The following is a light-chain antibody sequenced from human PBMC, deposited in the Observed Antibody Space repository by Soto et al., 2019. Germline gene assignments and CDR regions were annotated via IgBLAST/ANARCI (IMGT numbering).Light chain of an antibody. CDR2: GVT. CDR1: GSDIGAYNF. V-gene: IGLV2-8*01. J-gene: IGLJ1*01. Sequence: QSALAQPPSASGSPGQSVTISCTGSGSDIGAYNFVSWYQQHPGKAPKLMIFGVTERPSGVPDRFSGSKSGNTASLTVSGLQADDEAVYYCCSYAGSYTSHVFGTGTKLTVL. CDR3: CSYAGSYTSHV.